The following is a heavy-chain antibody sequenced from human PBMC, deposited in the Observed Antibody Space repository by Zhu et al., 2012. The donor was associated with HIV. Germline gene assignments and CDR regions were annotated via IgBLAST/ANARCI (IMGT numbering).Heavy chain of an antibody. CDR1: SGSIRSHY. CDR2: IHHSGSS. J-gene: IGHJ6*02. V-gene: IGHV4-59*11. CDR3: ARSRQRWLQYYHYGMDV. D-gene: IGHD5-24*01. Sequence: QVRLQESGPGLVKPSETLSLTCNVSSGSIRSHYWSWIRQPPGKGLEWIGDIHHSGSSNYNPSLKSRGTMSIDPPKNQFSLKLKSVTAADTAVYYCARSRQRWLQYYHYGMDVWGQGATVTVSS.